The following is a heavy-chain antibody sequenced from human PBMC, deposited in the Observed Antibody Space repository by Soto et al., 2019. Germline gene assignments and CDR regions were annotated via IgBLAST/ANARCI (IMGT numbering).Heavy chain of an antibody. Sequence: SETRSLTCPVSGGSISSSIYYWGWIRQPPGKGLEGIGSIYYIGITDYNPSLNSRVTISVDTSKNQFSLKLSSVTASHTDVYYSDSVSGSYYTADDYYGMDVWGQGTPVNVSS. D-gene: IGHD3-10*01. CDR1: GGSISSSIYY. CDR2: IYYIGIT. V-gene: IGHV4-39*01. J-gene: IGHJ6*02. CDR3: DSVSGSYYTADDYYGMDV.